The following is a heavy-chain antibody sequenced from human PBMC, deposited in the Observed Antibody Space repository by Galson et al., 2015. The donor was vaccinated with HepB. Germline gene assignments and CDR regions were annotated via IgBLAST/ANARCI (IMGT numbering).Heavy chain of an antibody. Sequence: SVKVSCKASGVTFSRYAINWVRQSPGQGLEWMGGITPIFGTANYAQKFQGRVTITADEYTSTAYMELRNLRSEDTAVYYCARGGKAAVTNPMDYWGQGTLVTVSS. D-gene: IGHD6-13*01. J-gene: IGHJ4*02. CDR3: ARGGKAAVTNPMDY. CDR1: GVTFSRYA. CDR2: ITPIFGTA. V-gene: IGHV1-69*13.